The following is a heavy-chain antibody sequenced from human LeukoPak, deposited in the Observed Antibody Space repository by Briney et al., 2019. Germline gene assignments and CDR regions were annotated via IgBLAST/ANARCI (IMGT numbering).Heavy chain of an antibody. Sequence: GGSLRLSCAVAGITLSNYGMSWVRQAPGKGLEWVAGISDSGGRTNYADSVKGRITISRDNPKNTLYLQMNSLRAEDTAVYFCAKRGVVIRVILVGFHKEAYYFDSWGQGALVTVSS. V-gene: IGHV3-23*01. J-gene: IGHJ4*02. D-gene: IGHD3-22*01. CDR1: GITLSNYG. CDR2: ISDSGGRT. CDR3: AKRGVVIRVILVGFHKEAYYFDS.